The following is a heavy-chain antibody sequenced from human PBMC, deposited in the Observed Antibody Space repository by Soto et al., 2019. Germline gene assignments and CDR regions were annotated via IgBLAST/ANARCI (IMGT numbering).Heavy chain of an antibody. Sequence: ASVKVSCTDSGYTFTSYDINWVRQATGQGLEWMGWMNPNSGNTGYAQKFQGRVTMTRNTSISTAYMELSSLRSEDTAVYYCARGVPGPYDILTGYYPNNWFDPWGQGTLVTVSS. J-gene: IGHJ5*02. V-gene: IGHV1-8*01. CDR2: MNPNSGNT. CDR3: ARGVPGPYDILTGYYPNNWFDP. CDR1: GYTFTSYD. D-gene: IGHD3-9*01.